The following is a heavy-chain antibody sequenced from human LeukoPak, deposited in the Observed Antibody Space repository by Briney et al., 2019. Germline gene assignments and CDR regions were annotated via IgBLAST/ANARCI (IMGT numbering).Heavy chain of an antibody. V-gene: IGHV4-34*01. CDR3: ARGVIAAAGSLLFDY. CDR1: GGSISRFTYY. Sequence: PSETLSLICSVSGGSISRFTYYWGWIRQPPGKGLEWIGEINHSGSTNYSPSLKSRVTISVDTSKNQFSLKLSSVTAADTAVYYCARGVIAAAGSLLFDYWGQGTLVTVS. J-gene: IGHJ4*02. CDR2: INHSGST. D-gene: IGHD6-13*01.